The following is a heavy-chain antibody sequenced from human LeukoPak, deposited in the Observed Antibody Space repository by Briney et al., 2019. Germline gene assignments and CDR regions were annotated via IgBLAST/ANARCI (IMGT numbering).Heavy chain of an antibody. D-gene: IGHD1-14*01. Sequence: SGGSLRLSCAASGFTFSSYDMTWVRQAPGKGLEWVSGIGGSGGSTYYADSVKGRFTVSRDNSKNTLYLQMNSLRAEDTAVYYCAKDRPHPSAEPTNFHNWGQGTLVTV. V-gene: IGHV3-23*01. CDR3: AKDRPHPSAEPTNFHN. J-gene: IGHJ4*02. CDR2: IGGSGGST. CDR1: GFTFSSYD.